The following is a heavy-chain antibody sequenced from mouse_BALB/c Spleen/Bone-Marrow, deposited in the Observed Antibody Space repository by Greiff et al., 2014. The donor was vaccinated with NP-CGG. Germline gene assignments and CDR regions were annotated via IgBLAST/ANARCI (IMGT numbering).Heavy chain of an antibody. J-gene: IGHJ2*01. D-gene: IGHD4-1*01. CDR3: ARQENWAIDY. CDR1: RFTFSNYA. Sequence: VQLKESGGGLVKPGGSLKLSCAASRFTFSNYAMSWVRQTPEKRLEWVATISSGGSYTYYPDSVKGRFTISRDNAQNTLYLQMSSLRSEDTAMYFCARQENWAIDYWGQGTTLTVSS. V-gene: IGHV5-9-3*01. CDR2: ISSGGSYT.